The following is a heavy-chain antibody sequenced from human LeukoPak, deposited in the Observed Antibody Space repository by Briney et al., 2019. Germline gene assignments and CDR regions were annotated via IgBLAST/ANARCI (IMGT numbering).Heavy chain of an antibody. D-gene: IGHD6-13*01. CDR1: GFTFSSYS. CDR2: ISSSSSYI. V-gene: IGHV3-21*01. CDR3: ASVFLSIAAAATDY. J-gene: IGHJ4*02. Sequence: PGGSLRLSCAASGFTFSSYSMNWVRQAPGKGLEWVSSISSSSSYIYYADSVKGRFTISRNNAKNLLYLQMNSLRAEDTAVYYCASVFLSIAAAATDYWGQGTLVTVAS.